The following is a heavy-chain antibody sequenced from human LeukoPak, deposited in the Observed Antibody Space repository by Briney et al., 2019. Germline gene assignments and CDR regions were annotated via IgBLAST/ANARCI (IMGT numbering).Heavy chain of an antibody. D-gene: IGHD3-3*01. J-gene: IGHJ2*01. V-gene: IGHV4-59*08. CDR1: GCSIRSYY. CDR2: IYYSGST. Sequence: SETLSLTCTVSGCSIRSYYWSWIRQPPGRGLEWIGYIYYSGSTNYNASLKSRVTISVDTSKNQFSLKLSSVTAADTAVYYCARHSEYYDFWSGYSHWYFDLWGRGTLVTVSS. CDR3: ARHSEYYDFWSGYSHWYFDL.